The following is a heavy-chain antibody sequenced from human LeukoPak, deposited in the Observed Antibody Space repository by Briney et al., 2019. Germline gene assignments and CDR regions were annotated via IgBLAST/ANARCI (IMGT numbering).Heavy chain of an antibody. J-gene: IGHJ4*02. CDR3: ARHRGGSGGSCYPSFDY. Sequence: SETLSLTCTVSGGSISSYYWSWIRQPPGKGLEWIGYIYYSGSTNYNPSLKSRVTISVDTSKNQFSLKLSSVTAADTAVYYCARHRGGSGGSCYPSFDYWGQGTLVTVSS. CDR2: IYYSGST. CDR1: GGSISSYY. D-gene: IGHD2-15*01. V-gene: IGHV4-59*08.